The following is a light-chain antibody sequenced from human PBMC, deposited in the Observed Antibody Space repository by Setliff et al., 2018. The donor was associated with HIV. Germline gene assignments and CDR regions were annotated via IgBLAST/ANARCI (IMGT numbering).Light chain of an antibody. Sequence: APGQRVTISCTGSRSNLGAPYDLHWYQHLPGTAPKLLIYDTNNRPSGVPARFSGSKSDTSASLAITGLQAEDEADYYCQSYDGSLRTYVFGTGTKVTVL. CDR3: QSYDGSLRTYV. CDR1: RSNLGAPYD. CDR2: DTN. V-gene: IGLV1-40*01. J-gene: IGLJ1*01.